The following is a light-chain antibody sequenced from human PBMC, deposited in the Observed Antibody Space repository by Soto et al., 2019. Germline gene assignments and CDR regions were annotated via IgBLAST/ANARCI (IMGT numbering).Light chain of an antibody. CDR1: QSISDW. V-gene: IGKV1-5*03. CDR2: RAS. J-gene: IGKJ1*01. Sequence: DIQMTQSPSTLSASIGDRVTITCRASQSISDWLAWYQQKPGKAPKLLIYRASNLESGVPSRFSGSGSGTEFTLTISSLQPDYFATYYCQQYNGYSRAFGQGTKVEIK. CDR3: QQYNGYSRA.